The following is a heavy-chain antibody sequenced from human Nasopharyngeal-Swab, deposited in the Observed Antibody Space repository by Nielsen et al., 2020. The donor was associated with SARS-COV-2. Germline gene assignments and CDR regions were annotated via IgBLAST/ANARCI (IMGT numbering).Heavy chain of an antibody. Sequence: GESLKISCAASGFTFTTYTMNWVRQAPGKGLEWVSSISSSSSYIYYADSVKGRFTISRDNAKNSLYLQMNSLRAEDTAVYYCAREAQWELLGGFDYWGQGTLVTVSS. J-gene: IGHJ4*02. V-gene: IGHV3-21*01. CDR3: AREAQWELLGGFDY. CDR1: GFTFTTYT. CDR2: ISSSSSYI. D-gene: IGHD1-26*01.